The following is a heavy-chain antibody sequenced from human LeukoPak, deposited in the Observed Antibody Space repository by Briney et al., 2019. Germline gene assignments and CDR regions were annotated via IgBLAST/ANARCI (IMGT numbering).Heavy chain of an antibody. J-gene: IGHJ6*02. Sequence: PGESLRISCKGSGYSFTSYWISLVRQMPGKGLEWIGRIDPSDSYTNYSPSFQGHVTISADKSISTAYLQWSSLKASDTAMYYCARLETAANYYYYGMDVWGQGTTVTVSS. V-gene: IGHV5-10-1*01. CDR1: GYSFTSYW. CDR3: ARLETAANYYYYGMDV. D-gene: IGHD6-13*01. CDR2: IDPSDSYT.